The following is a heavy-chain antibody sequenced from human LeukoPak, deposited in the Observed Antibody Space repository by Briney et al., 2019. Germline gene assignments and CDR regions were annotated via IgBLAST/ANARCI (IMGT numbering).Heavy chain of an antibody. CDR3: ARRKLRYFDGNAFDI. CDR2: IIPIFGTA. J-gene: IGHJ3*02. CDR1: GGTFSSYA. V-gene: IGHV1-69*13. D-gene: IGHD3-9*01. Sequence: SVKVSCKASGGTFSSYAISWVRQAPGQGLEWMGGIIPIFGTANYAQKFQGRVTITADESTSTAYMELSSLRSEDTAVYYCARRKLRYFDGNAFDIWGQGTMVTVPS.